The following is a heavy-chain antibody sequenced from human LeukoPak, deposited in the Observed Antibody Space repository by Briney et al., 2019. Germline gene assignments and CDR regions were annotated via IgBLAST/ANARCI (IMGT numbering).Heavy chain of an antibody. CDR3: ARARSDVWGSYYVY. D-gene: IGHD3-16*01. CDR2: ISSSGSTI. V-gene: IGHV3-11*01. CDR1: GFTFDDYG. J-gene: IGHJ4*02. Sequence: SGGSLRLSCAASGFTFDDYGMSWIRQAPGKRLEWVSYISSSGSTIYYADSVKGRFTISRDNAKNSLYLQMNSLRAEDTAVYYCARARSDVWGSYYVYWGQGTLVTVSS.